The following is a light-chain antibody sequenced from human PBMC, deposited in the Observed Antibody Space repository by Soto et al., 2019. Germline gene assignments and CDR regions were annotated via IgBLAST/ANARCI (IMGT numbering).Light chain of an antibody. CDR3: QQYYSTPPT. CDR1: QSVLYSSNNENY. Sequence: DIVMTQSPDSLAESLGDRATINCKSSQSVLYSSNNENYLAWYQQKPGQPPNLLIYWASTREAGFPDRFSGCGSGTDFTLTISSLQAEDVAVYYCQQYYSTPPTFGQGTKVEIK. V-gene: IGKV4-1*01. J-gene: IGKJ1*01. CDR2: WAS.